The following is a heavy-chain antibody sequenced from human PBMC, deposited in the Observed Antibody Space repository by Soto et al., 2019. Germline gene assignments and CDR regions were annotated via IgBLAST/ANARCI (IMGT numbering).Heavy chain of an antibody. CDR1: SSYY. D-gene: IGHD4-17*01. Sequence: SSYYWGWIRQPPGKGLEWIGGIYYSGRSYYNPSLKSRVTMSVDTSKNQFSLTLNSVTAADAAVYYCARQRTTVVTQAYFDHWGQGTLVTAPQ. J-gene: IGHJ4*02. V-gene: IGHV4-39*01. CDR2: IYYSGRS. CDR3: ARQRTTVVTQAYFDH.